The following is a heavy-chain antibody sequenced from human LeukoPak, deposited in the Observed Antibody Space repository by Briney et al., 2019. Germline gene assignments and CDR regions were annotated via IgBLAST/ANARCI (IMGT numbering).Heavy chain of an antibody. CDR1: GYTFTTYG. V-gene: IGHV1-18*01. J-gene: IGHJ4*02. Sequence: ASVKVSCKTSGYTFTTYGISWVRQAPGQGLEYMGWISAFTGNINYAQKFQGRVAMTMDTSTSTVEMELRSLKFDDTAVYFCARLSYDGEGYWGQGTLVTVSS. CDR3: ARLSYDGEGY. CDR2: ISAFTGNI. D-gene: IGHD3-10*01.